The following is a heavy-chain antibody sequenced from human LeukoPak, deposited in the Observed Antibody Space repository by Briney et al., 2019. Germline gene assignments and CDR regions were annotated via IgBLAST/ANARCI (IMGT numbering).Heavy chain of an antibody. V-gene: IGHV4-4*02. Sequence: KPSGTLSLTCAVPGGSISSSNWWSWVRQPPGKGLEWIGEIYHSGSTNYNPSLKSRVTISVDKSKNQFSLKLSSVTAADTAVYYCAGSDCSGGSCPTTNAFDVWGQGTMVTVSS. CDR1: GGSISSSNW. CDR3: AGSDCSGGSCPTTNAFDV. CDR2: IYHSGST. J-gene: IGHJ3*01. D-gene: IGHD2-15*01.